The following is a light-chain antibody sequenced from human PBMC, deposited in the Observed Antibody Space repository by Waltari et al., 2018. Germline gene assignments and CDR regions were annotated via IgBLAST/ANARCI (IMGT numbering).Light chain of an antibody. CDR1: SGYHGKDIL. V-gene: IGLV2-23*02. Sequence: QSPLTQPAPVAASPGQAITLPCPGTSGYHGKDILVNWYQQHSGKVPTLIIYDVNQRPSGVSDRFSVSKSGNTASLTISGLQEDDEADYYCCSYAVSSTLVFGGGTKVTVL. J-gene: IGLJ2*01. CDR3: CSYAVSSTLV. CDR2: DVN.